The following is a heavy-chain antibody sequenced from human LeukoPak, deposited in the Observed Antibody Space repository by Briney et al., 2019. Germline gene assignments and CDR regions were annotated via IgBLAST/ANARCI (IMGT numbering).Heavy chain of an antibody. CDR2: ISYDGSNK. J-gene: IGHJ4*02. Sequence: GGSLRLSCAASGLTFSSYGMHWVRQAPGKGLEWVAVISYDGSNKYYADSVKGRFTISRDNSKNTLYLQMNSLRAEDTAVYYCAKAAVAGPGEDYWGQGTLVTVSS. CDR3: AKAAVAGPGEDY. CDR1: GLTFSSYG. D-gene: IGHD6-19*01. V-gene: IGHV3-30*18.